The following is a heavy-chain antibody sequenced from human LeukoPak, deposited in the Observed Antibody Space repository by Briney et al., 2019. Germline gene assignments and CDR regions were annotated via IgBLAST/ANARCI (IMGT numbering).Heavy chain of an antibody. Sequence: GASVKVSCKASGYTFTSYYMHWVRQSPGQGLEWMGIINPSGGSTSYAQKFQGRVTMTRDTSTSTVNMKLSSRRSEDTAVYYCARASDSRGYYGGYYFDYWGQGTLVTVSS. CDR3: ARASDSRGYYGGYYFDY. D-gene: IGHD3-22*01. CDR2: INPSGGST. CDR1: GYTFTSYY. V-gene: IGHV1-46*01. J-gene: IGHJ4*02.